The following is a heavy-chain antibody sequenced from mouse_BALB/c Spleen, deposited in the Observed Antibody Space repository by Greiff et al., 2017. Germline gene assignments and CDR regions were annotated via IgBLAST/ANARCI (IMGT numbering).Heavy chain of an antibody. J-gene: IGHJ1*01. V-gene: IGHV2-6-7*01. D-gene: IGHD2-3*01. CDR2: IWGDGST. Sequence: QVQLKQSGPGLVAPSQSLSITCTVSGFSLTGYGVNWVRQPPGKGLEWLGMIWGDGSTDYNSALKSRLSISKDNSKSQVFLKMNSLQTDDTARYYCAREGGWLLWYFDVWGAGTTVTVSS. CDR1: GFSLTGYG. CDR3: AREGGWLLWYFDV.